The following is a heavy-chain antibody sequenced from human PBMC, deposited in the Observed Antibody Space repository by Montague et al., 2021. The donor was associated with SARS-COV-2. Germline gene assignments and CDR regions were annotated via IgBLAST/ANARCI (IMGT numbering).Heavy chain of an antibody. CDR2: VYYSGST. CDR1: GDSIRSSGYY. CDR3: ARLGFVELWLNLGWFDP. D-gene: IGHD3-16*02. V-gene: IGHV4-39*01. J-gene: IGHJ5*02. Sequence: SKTLSLTCSVSGDSIRSSGYYRGWIRQPPGKGLEWIGTVYYSGSTNYNPSLKSRVTMPVDTSKNQFSLELRSVTAADTAVYYCARLGFVELWLNLGWFDPWGQGTLVTVSS.